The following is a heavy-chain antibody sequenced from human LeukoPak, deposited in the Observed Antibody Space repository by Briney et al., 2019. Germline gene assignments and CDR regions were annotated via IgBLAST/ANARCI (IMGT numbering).Heavy chain of an antibody. CDR2: IIPIFGTA. V-gene: IGHV1-69*05. CDR3: ARISLDCSSTSCYKRSFDY. CDR1: GGTFSSYA. D-gene: IGHD2-2*02. Sequence: SVKVSCKASGGTFSSYAISWVRQAPGQGLEWMGRIIPIFGTANYAQKFQGRVTITTDESTSTAYMELSSLRSDDTAVYYCARISLDCSSTSCYKRSFDYWGQGTLVTVSS. J-gene: IGHJ4*02.